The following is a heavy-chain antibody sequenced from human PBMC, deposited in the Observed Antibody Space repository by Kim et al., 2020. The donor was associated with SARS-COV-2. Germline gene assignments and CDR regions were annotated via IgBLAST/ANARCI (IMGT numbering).Heavy chain of an antibody. CDR2: THPYRGTT. V-gene: IGHV4-31*11. J-gene: IGHJ3*02. CDR3: ARDXXSASXFEI. CDR1: GASITSGNYY. Sequence: SETLSLTCGVSGASITSGNYYWTWFRQRPGXXXQWIXNTHPYRGTTSSNPSLKSXXTVSXXASKXXFSLRLSSVTAADTAVYXCARDXXSASXFEIWXPGTLVXVSS.